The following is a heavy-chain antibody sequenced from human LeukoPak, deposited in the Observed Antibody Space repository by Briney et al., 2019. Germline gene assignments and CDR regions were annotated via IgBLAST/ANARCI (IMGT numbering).Heavy chain of an antibody. CDR1: GFTFSSYA. CDR2: ISGSDSST. J-gene: IGHJ4*02. CDR3: AKAVYSSTYYLSEW. D-gene: IGHD6-19*01. V-gene: IGHV3-23*01. Sequence: GGSLRLSCAASGFTFSSYAMSWVRQAPGKGLEWVSSISGSDSSTYYADSVKGRVTISRDNSKNTLYLQMNSLRAEDTAVYYCAKAVYSSTYYLSEWWGQGTLVTVSS.